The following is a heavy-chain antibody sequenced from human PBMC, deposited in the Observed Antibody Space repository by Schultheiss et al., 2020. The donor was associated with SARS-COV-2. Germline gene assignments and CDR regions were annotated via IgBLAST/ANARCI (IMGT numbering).Heavy chain of an antibody. CDR1: GYSISSGYY. Sequence: SETLSLTCAVSGYSISSGYYWSWIRQPPGKGLEWIGEIYHSGSTNYNPSLKSRVTISVDTSKNQFSLKLSSVTAADTAVYYCASRGLTWGQGTLVTVSS. J-gene: IGHJ5*02. CDR3: ASRGLT. V-gene: IGHV4-38-2*01. CDR2: IYHSGST. D-gene: IGHD3-10*01.